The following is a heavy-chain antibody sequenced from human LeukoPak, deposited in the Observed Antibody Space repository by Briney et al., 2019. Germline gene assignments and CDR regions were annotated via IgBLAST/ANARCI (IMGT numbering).Heavy chain of an antibody. Sequence: GASVKVSCKASGYTFTGYYMHWVRQAPGQGLEWMGWINPNSGGTNYAQKFQGRVTMTRDTSISTAYMELSRLRSDDTAVYYCARALGYYDSSGYFLIDAFDIWGQGTMVTVSS. D-gene: IGHD3-22*01. CDR3: ARALGYYDSSGYFLIDAFDI. V-gene: IGHV1-2*02. CDR1: GYTFTGYY. CDR2: INPNSGGT. J-gene: IGHJ3*02.